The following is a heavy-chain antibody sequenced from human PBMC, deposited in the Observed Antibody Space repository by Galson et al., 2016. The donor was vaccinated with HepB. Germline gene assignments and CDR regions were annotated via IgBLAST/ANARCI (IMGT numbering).Heavy chain of an antibody. V-gene: IGHV1-69*13. CDR3: ARGDVDTAMVTSYFFDY. CDR2: IIPIFGTP. Sequence: SVKVSCKASGGTFSNYAISWVRQAPGQGLEWMGGIIPIFGTPNYAQKFHGRVTITADDSTGTAYMELSSLRSEDTAVYYCARGDVDTAMVTSYFFDYCGQGTLVTVSS. D-gene: IGHD5-18*01. J-gene: IGHJ4*02. CDR1: GGTFSNYA.